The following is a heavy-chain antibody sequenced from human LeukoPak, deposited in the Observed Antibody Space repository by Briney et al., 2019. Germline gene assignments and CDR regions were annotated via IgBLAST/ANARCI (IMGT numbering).Heavy chain of an antibody. CDR1: GGSFSGYY. CDR2: IYTSGST. CDR3: ARGLGQLEED. Sequence: PSETLSLTCAVYGGSFSGYYWSWIRQPAGKGLEWIGRIYTSGSTNYNPSLKSRVTMSVDTSKNQFSLKLSSVTAADTAVYYCARGLGQLEEDWGQGTLVTVSS. V-gene: IGHV4-59*10. J-gene: IGHJ4*02. D-gene: IGHD6-6*01.